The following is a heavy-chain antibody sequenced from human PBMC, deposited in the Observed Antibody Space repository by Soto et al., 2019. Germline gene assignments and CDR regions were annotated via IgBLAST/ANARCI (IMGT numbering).Heavy chain of an antibody. CDR3: AKDRSLSASVWLLDSGYYFDY. J-gene: IGHJ4*02. CDR1: GFTFSDYA. D-gene: IGHD3-9*01. Sequence: EVHLLESGGGLVQPGGSLTLSCTVSGFTFSDYAMNWVRQAPGRGLEWVALIHGGGKGMYYANSVKGRFTISGDKSKSTLYLHMNTLRAEDTALYYCAKDRSLSASVWLLDSGYYFDYWGQGTLVTVSS. V-gene: IGHV3-23*03. CDR2: IHGGGKGM.